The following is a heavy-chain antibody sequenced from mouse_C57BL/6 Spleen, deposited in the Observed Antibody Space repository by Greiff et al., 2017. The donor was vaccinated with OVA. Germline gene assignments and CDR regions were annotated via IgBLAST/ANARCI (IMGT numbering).Heavy chain of an antibody. J-gene: IGHJ3*01. Sequence: VQLHQPGTELVKPGASVTLSCKASGYTFTSYWMHWVKQRPGQGLEWIGNINPSNGGTNYNEKFKSKATLTVDKSSSTAYMQLSSLTSEDSACYNGAGRIYDGYYGGCAYWGQGTLVTVSA. CDR1: GYTFTSYW. V-gene: IGHV1-53*01. CDR3: AGRIYDGYYGGCAY. CDR2: INPSNGGT. D-gene: IGHD2-3*01.